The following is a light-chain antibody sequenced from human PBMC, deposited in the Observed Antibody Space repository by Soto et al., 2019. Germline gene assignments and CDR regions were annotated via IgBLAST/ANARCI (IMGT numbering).Light chain of an antibody. CDR1: QDISNH. CDR2: DAS. V-gene: IGKV1-33*01. Sequence: DIQMTQSPSSLSASVGDRVTITCQASQDISNHLNWYQQKPGKAPQLLIYDASNLESGVPSRFSGSGSGTDFTFTISSLQPEDIATYYCQQYDNLPITFGQGIRLEIK. CDR3: QQYDNLPIT. J-gene: IGKJ5*01.